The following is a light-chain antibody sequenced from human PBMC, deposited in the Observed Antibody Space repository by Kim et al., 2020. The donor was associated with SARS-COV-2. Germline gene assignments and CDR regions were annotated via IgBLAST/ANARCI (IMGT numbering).Light chain of an antibody. CDR1: SGPVSSSHY. V-gene: IGLV8-61*01. Sequence: GGTVTLPCGLASGPVSSSHYPSWYQQTPGQAPRTLIYTTNTRSSGVPDRFSGSILGDKAALTITGAQAGDESDYYCVLYMSGGISVFGGGTQLTVL. CDR3: VLYMSGGISV. J-gene: IGLJ3*02. CDR2: TTN.